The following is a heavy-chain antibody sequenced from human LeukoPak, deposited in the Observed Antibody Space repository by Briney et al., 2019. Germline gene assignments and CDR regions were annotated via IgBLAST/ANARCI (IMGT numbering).Heavy chain of an antibody. CDR1: GGSISSSSYY. CDR3: ARGEWSSPIDY. CDR2: IYYSGST. Sequence: SETLSLTCTVSGGSISSSSYYWGWIRQPPGKGLEWIGSIYYSGSTCYNPSLKSRVTISVDTSKNQFSLKLSSVTAADTAVYYCARGEWSSPIDYWGQGTLVTVSS. J-gene: IGHJ4*02. V-gene: IGHV4-39*01. D-gene: IGHD3-3*01.